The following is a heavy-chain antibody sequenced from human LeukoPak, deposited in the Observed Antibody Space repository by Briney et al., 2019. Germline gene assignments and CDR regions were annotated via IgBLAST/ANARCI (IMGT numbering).Heavy chain of an antibody. Sequence: SETLSLTCTVSGGSLSSYYWSWIRQFPGKGLEWIGYIYDSGSTNYNPSLKSRVTISVDPSKNQFSLNLRSVTAADTAVYYCASGGYISGYAMQGGRFDPWGQGTLVTVSS. CDR1: GGSLSSYY. J-gene: IGHJ5*02. CDR3: ASGGYISGYAMQGGRFDP. CDR2: IYDSGST. D-gene: IGHD5-18*01. V-gene: IGHV4-59*01.